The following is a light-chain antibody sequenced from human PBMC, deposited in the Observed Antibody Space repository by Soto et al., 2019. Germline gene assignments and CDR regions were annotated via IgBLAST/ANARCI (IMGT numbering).Light chain of an antibody. CDR1: SSNVGAGYD. CDR3: GACDGSVRGWV. Sequence: QSVLTQPPSASGSPGQRVTISCTGSSSNVGAGYDVGWYQQPPGTAPKLLIYDNIKRPSGVPDRCSGSKSGTSASLVIAGRRPEDEAAYYCGACDGSVRGWVFGGGTKLTVL. J-gene: IGLJ3*02. V-gene: IGLV1-40*01. CDR2: DNI.